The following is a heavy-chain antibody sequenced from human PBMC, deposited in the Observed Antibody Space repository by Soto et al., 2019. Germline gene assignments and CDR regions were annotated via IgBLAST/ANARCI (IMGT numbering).Heavy chain of an antibody. J-gene: IGHJ4*02. CDR3: ARADFELARLDQVKF. V-gene: IGHV3-23*01. Sequence: GGSLRLSCAASGFAFSDYAMTWVRQAPGKGLEWLSSINVRGDETFYMGSVKGRFTIARDNAKNTLYHHMSSLRADDTATYSCARADFELARLDQVKFWGLGTLVTVSS. CDR1: GFAFSDYA. D-gene: IGHD3-3*01. CDR2: INVRGDET.